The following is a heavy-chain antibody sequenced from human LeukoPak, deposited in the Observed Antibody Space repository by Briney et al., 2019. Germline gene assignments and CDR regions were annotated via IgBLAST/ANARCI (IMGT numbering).Heavy chain of an antibody. Sequence: PGGSLRLSCAASGFTFSIYWMTWVRQAPGKGLEWVANIKQDGSEKYYVDSVKGRFTISRDSAKNTLYLQMNSLRVEDTAVYYCAPIGAGYWGQGTLVTVSS. CDR2: IKQDGSEK. CDR1: GFTFSIYW. CDR3: APIGAGY. V-gene: IGHV3-7*02. J-gene: IGHJ4*02. D-gene: IGHD4/OR15-4a*01.